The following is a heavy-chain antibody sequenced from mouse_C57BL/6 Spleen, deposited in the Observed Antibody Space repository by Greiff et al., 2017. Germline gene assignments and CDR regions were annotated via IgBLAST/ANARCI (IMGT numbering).Heavy chain of an antibody. Sequence: QVQLKESGAELARPGASVKLSCKASGYTFTSYGISWVKQRTGQGLEWIGEIYPRSGNTYYNEKFKGKATLNADKSSSTAYMGLRSLTSEDSAVYFCAREGDGYYEWFAYWGQGTLDTVSA. D-gene: IGHD2-3*01. V-gene: IGHV1-81*01. CDR2: IYPRSGNT. CDR1: GYTFTSYG. CDR3: AREGDGYYEWFAY. J-gene: IGHJ3*01.